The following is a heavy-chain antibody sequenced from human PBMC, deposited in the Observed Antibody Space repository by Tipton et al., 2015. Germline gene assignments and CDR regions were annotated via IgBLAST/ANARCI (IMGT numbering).Heavy chain of an antibody. Sequence: QSGPEVKKLGASVKVSCKALGYNFTSFDINWVRQAAGQGLEWIGWMNPHSGNTKLTEKFQGRISLTRNKSIDTAYMELSSLTSEDTAVYYCTRGVLTKDYFMNWFGPWGQGTRVTVSS. D-gene: IGHD3-16*01. CDR2: MNPHSGNT. J-gene: IGHJ5*02. CDR1: GYNFTSFD. CDR3: TRGVLTKDYFMNWFGP. V-gene: IGHV1-8*01.